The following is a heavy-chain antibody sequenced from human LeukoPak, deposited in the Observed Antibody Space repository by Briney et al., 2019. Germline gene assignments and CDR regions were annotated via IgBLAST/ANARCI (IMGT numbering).Heavy chain of an antibody. Sequence: GGSLRLSCAASGFTFSNYDMHWVRQAPGKGLEWVSAISSSSSYIYYADSIKGRFTISRDNAENSLYLQMNSLRAVDTAVYFCARGEEKATITALDSWGQGTLITVSS. D-gene: IGHD5-24*01. CDR2: ISSSSSYI. CDR1: GFTFSNYD. V-gene: IGHV3-21*01. CDR3: ARGEEKATITALDS. J-gene: IGHJ4*02.